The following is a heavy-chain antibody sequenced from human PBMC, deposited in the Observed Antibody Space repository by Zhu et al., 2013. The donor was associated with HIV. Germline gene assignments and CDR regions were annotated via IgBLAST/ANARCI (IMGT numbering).Heavy chain of an antibody. D-gene: IGHD2-8*01. CDR1: GGTFGTYA. J-gene: IGHJ3*02. Sequence: QVKLLQSGPEVKRPGSSVKVSCKASGGTFGTYAVIWVRQAPGQGLEWMGGIIPMFGTPSYAQKFQDRVTIIADESTNIAYMELSSLRSDDTALYYCAREKEVAGDLMVPFDIWGRGTMVTVSS. V-gene: IGHV1-69*01. CDR3: AREKEVAGDLMVPFDI. CDR2: IIPMFGTP.